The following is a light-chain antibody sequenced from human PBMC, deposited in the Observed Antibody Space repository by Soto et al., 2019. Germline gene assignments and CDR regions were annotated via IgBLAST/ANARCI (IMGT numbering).Light chain of an antibody. V-gene: IGKV1-5*01. CDR2: DAS. Sequence: DIPMTRSPSTLSASVGDRVTITCRASQSMNDWLAWYQQKPGKAPKVLIYDASSLQSGVPSRFSGSGSGTEFTLTIDSLQSDDVAIYYCLRYNAFSQTFGQGTKVEI. CDR1: QSMNDW. J-gene: IGKJ1*01. CDR3: LRYNAFSQT.